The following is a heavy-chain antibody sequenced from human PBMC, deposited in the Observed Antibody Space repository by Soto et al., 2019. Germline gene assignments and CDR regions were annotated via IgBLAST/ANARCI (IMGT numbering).Heavy chain of an antibody. CDR3: ASTEDIVLVPAAMDLYYYYGMDV. V-gene: IGHV1-46*01. J-gene: IGHJ6*02. CDR1: GYTFTSYY. Sequence: GASVKVSCKASGYTFTSYYMHWARQAPGQGLEWMGIINPSGGSTSYAQKFQGRVTMTRDTSTSTVYMELSSLRSEDTAVYYCASTEDIVLVPAAMDLYYYYGMDVWGQGTTVTVSS. CDR2: INPSGGST. D-gene: IGHD2-2*01.